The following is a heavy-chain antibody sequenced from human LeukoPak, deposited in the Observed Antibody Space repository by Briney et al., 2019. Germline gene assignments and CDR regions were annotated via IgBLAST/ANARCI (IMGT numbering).Heavy chain of an antibody. D-gene: IGHD3-10*01. CDR2: FNPEDGET. V-gene: IGHV1-24*01. CDR1: GYIFTELS. J-gene: IGHJ4*02. Sequence: GASVKVSCKVSGYIFTELSMHWVRQAPGQGLEWMGGFNPEDGETFYAQKFQGRVNMTEDTSTDTAYMELSSLRSEDTAVYYCARVAGSSYDYWGQGTLVTVSS. CDR3: ARVAGSSYDY.